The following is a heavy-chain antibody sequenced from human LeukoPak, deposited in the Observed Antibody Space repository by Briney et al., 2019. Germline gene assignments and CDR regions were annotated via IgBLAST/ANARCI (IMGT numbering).Heavy chain of an antibody. CDR2: ISESGGST. D-gene: IGHD2-15*01. J-gene: IGHJ4*02. CDR3: ARQLGYCSDGTCYFDY. CDR1: GFTFSNYA. Sequence: GGSLRLSXAASGFTFSNYAMSWVRQAPGRGLEWVSAISESGGSTYSADSVKGRFTISRDNSKNTLHPQMNSLRAEDTAVYHCARQLGYCSDGTCYFDYWGQGTLVTVSS. V-gene: IGHV3-23*01.